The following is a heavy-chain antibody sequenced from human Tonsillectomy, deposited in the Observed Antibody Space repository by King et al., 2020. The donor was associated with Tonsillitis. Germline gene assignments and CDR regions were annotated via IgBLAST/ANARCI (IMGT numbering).Heavy chain of an antibody. J-gene: IGHJ4*02. D-gene: IGHD3-16*01. V-gene: IGHV3-30*18. CDR2: ISYDGRNK. CDR1: RFTFSSYG. Sequence: VQLVESGGGVVQPGRSLRLSCAASRFTFSSYGMHWVRQAPGKGLEWVASISYDGRNKYYADSVKGRFTISRDNSKNTLYLQMNSLRAEDTAVYYCAKGLDLGDYFDSWGQGTLVTVSS. CDR3: AKGLDLGDYFDS.